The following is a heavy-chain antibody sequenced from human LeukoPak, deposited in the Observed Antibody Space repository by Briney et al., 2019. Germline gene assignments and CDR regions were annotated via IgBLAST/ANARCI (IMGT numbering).Heavy chain of an antibody. V-gene: IGHV3-21*01. CDR3: ARDRDTAMARSPFDY. D-gene: IGHD5-18*01. Sequence: GGSLRLSCAASGFTFSSYSMNWVRQAPGKGLEWVSSISSSSSYIYYADSVKGRFTISRDNAKNSLYLQMNSLRAEDTAVYYCARDRDTAMARSPFDYWGQGTLVTVSS. CDR1: GFTFSSYS. J-gene: IGHJ4*02. CDR2: ISSSSSYI.